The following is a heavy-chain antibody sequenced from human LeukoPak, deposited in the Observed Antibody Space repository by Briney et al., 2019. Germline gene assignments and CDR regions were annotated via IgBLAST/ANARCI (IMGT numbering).Heavy chain of an antibody. CDR1: GGSISSYY. V-gene: IGHV4-59*08. Sequence: SETLSLTCTVSGGSISSYYWSWIRQPPGKGLEWIGYIYYSGSTNYNPSLKSRVTISVDTSKNQFSLKLTSVTAADTAVYYCARHGPSKNGAYDIWGQGAMVTVSS. CDR3: ARHGPSKNGAYDI. D-gene: IGHD4-11*01. J-gene: IGHJ3*02. CDR2: IYYSGST.